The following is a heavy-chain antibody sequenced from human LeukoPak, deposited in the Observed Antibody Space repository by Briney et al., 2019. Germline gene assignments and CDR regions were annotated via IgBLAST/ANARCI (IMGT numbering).Heavy chain of an antibody. Sequence: VSVMVSCKASGYTFTSYGISWVRQAPEQGLEWMGWISAYNGNTNYAQKLQGRVTMTTDTSTSTAYMELRSLRSDDTAVYYCARGTYGEPTYYFDYWGQGTLVTVSS. D-gene: IGHD4-17*01. J-gene: IGHJ4*02. CDR3: ARGTYGEPTYYFDY. CDR2: ISAYNGNT. CDR1: GYTFTSYG. V-gene: IGHV1-18*01.